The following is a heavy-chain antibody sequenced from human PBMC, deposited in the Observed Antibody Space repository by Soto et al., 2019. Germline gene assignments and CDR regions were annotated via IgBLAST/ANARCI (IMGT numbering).Heavy chain of an antibody. CDR2: HYSGGST. J-gene: IGHJ5*02. Sequence: LACAISGFSVSSNYLSWVRQAPGKGLEWVSVHYSGGSTYYADSVQGRFTISRDKSNNTLYLQMRRVRAEDTAVYFCARHRHPRGTVGATSPLDPWGQGTQVTVSS. V-gene: IGHV3-53*01. CDR1: GFSVSSNY. CDR3: ARHRHPRGTVGATSPLDP. D-gene: IGHD1-26*01.